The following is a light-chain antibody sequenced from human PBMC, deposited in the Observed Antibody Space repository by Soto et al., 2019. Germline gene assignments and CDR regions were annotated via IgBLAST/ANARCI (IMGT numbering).Light chain of an antibody. CDR3: SSYSSSGTLV. CDR1: SNDVGTYNY. CDR2: DVS. Sequence: QSALTQPASVSGSPGQSITISCTGTSNDVGTYNYVSWYQQHPGKAPKLMIYDVSNRPSGISDRFSASKSGNTASLTISGLQAEDEADYYCSSYSSSGTLVFGTGTKVTVL. V-gene: IGLV2-14*03. J-gene: IGLJ1*01.